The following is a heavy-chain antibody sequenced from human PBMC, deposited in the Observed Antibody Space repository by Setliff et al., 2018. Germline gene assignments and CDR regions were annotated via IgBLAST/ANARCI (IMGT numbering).Heavy chain of an antibody. CDR3: GRGFSRIEGWGNWFDP. CDR1: CGSVSNSGFF. CDR2: IYDSGSS. D-gene: IGHD2-15*01. J-gene: IGHJ5*02. V-gene: IGHV4-39*01. Sequence: LSLPFPFSCGSVSNSGFFWGWLRQAPGKGLEWIGNIYDSGSSNYNASLKSRHIITRDTSKNQISLKLTSVTAADTAVYYCGRGFSRIEGWGNWFDPWGQGSLVTVSS.